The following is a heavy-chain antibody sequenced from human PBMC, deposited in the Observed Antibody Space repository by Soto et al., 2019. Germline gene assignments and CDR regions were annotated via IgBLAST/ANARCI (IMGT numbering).Heavy chain of an antibody. J-gene: IGHJ4*02. CDR1: GGSISSYY. D-gene: IGHD3-10*01. V-gene: IGHV4-59*01. Sequence: SETLSLTCTVSGGSISSYYWSWIRQPPGKGLEWIGYIYYSGSTNYNPSLKSRVTISVDTSKNQFSLKLSSVTAADTAVYYCAGYGSGTDLGYWGQGTLVTVSS. CDR2: IYYSGST. CDR3: AGYGSGTDLGY.